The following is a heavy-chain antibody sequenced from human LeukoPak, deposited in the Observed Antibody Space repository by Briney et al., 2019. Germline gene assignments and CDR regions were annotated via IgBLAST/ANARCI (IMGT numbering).Heavy chain of an antibody. Sequence: GESLKISCKGSGYSFTGYWIGWVRQMPGKGLEWMGIIYPGDSDTRYSPSFQGQVTITAEKSISTAYLQWSSLKASDTAMYYCARRLGWDYDSSGYKFDYWGQGCLVTVSS. V-gene: IGHV5-51*01. D-gene: IGHD3-22*01. CDR2: IYPGDSDT. CDR3: ARRLGWDYDSSGYKFDY. J-gene: IGHJ4*02. CDR1: GYSFTGYW.